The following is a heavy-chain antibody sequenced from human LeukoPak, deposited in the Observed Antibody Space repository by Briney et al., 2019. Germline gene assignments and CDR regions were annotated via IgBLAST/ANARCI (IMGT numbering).Heavy chain of an antibody. CDR1: GFTFSNYA. Sequence: PGGSLRLSCAASGFTFSNYAMNWVRQAPGKGLEWVSSISSSSSYIYYADSVKGRFTISRDNAKNSLYLQMNSLRAEDTAVYYCARDLRGYSGYGAADYWGQGTLVTVSS. CDR2: ISSSSSYI. D-gene: IGHD5-12*01. J-gene: IGHJ4*02. V-gene: IGHV3-21*01. CDR3: ARDLRGYSGYGAADY.